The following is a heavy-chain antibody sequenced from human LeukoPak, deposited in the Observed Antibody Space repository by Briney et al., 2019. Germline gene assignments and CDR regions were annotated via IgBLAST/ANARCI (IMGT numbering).Heavy chain of an antibody. D-gene: IGHD2-2*01. Sequence: ASVKVSCKASGYTFTSDDINWVRQATGQGLEWMGWMNPNSGNTGYAQKFQGRVTITRNTSISTAYMELSSLRSEDTAVYYCARSPPDTSSDPGVYYYYMDVWGKGTTVTVSS. CDR2: MNPNSGNT. V-gene: IGHV1-8*03. J-gene: IGHJ6*03. CDR3: ARSPPDTSSDPGVYYYYMDV. CDR1: GYTFTSDD.